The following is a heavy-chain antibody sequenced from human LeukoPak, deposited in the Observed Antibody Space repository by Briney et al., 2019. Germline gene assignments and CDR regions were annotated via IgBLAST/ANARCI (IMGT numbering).Heavy chain of an antibody. CDR3: ARDRSDYYGSGSYQSP. D-gene: IGHD3-10*01. CDR1: GGSISSSTFH. J-gene: IGHJ5*02. V-gene: IGHV4-39*02. Sequence: SETLSLTCTVSGGSISSSTFHWGWVRQPPGKGLEWIGSIYYSGSTYYNPSLKSRVTISVDTSKNQFSLKLSSVTAADTAVYYCARDRSDYYGSGSYQSPWGQGTLVTVSS. CDR2: IYYSGST.